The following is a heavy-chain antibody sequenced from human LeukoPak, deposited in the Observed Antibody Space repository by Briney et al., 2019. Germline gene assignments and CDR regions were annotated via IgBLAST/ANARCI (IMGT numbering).Heavy chain of an antibody. CDR2: IRADAVTT. V-gene: IGHV3-23*01. Sequence: GGSLRLSCATSGFMFSHHGMHWVRQAPGKGLEWVSGIRADAVTTYYADSVKGRFIISRDNSKNTLYLQMNSLRAEDTAVYYCAKDTTSNGSGSYYSPLDYWGQGTLVTVSS. J-gene: IGHJ4*02. D-gene: IGHD3-10*01. CDR3: AKDTTSNGSGSYYSPLDY. CDR1: GFMFSHHG.